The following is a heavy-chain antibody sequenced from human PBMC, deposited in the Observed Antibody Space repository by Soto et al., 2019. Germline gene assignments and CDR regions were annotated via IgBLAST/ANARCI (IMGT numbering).Heavy chain of an antibody. CDR1: GYTFTSYG. J-gene: IGHJ3*02. V-gene: IGHV1-18*01. CDR3: ARSMYSSSSDAFDI. D-gene: IGHD6-6*01. Sequence: ASVKVSCKASGYTFTSYGISWERQAPGQGLEWMGWISAYNGNTNYAQKLQGRVTMTTDTSTSTAYMELRSLRSDDTAVYYCARSMYSSSSDAFDIWGQGTMVTVSS. CDR2: ISAYNGNT.